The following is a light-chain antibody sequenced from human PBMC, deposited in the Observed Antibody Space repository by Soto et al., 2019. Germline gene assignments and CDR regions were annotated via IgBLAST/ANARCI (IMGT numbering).Light chain of an antibody. J-gene: IGKJ1*01. CDR3: QQYNNWPRT. Sequence: EVLMTQAPFTLSVSPLERATLSWTASQSVSSNLAWYQQKLGQAPRLLIYGASTRATGISARISGSGSGTEFTLTISSLQSEDFAIYYCQQYNNWPRTFGQGTKVDIK. CDR2: GAS. CDR1: QSVSSN. V-gene: IGKV3-15*01.